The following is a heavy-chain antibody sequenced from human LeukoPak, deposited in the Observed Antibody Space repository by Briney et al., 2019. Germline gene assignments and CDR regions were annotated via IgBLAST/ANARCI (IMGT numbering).Heavy chain of an antibody. CDR1: GFTVSSNY. D-gene: IGHD4-17*01. J-gene: IGHJ5*02. Sequence: PGGSLRLSCAASGFTVSSNYMSWVRQAPGKGLEWVSVIYSGGSTYYADSGEGRFTISRDNSKNTLYLQMKSLRAEDTAVYYCAREVITVTTSAWLDPWGQGTLVTVSS. CDR2: IYSGGST. CDR3: AREVITVTTSAWLDP. V-gene: IGHV3-53*01.